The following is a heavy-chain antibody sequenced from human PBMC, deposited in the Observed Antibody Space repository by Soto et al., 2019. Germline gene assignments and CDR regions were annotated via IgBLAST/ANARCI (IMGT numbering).Heavy chain of an antibody. CDR3: ARADYYGAGSHADY. V-gene: IGHV3-30*04. Sequence: PGGSLRLSCSASGITFNAFAMHWVRQAPGKGLEWVALISYDGNNKNYADSVQGRFTISRDNSNNTLYLQMNSLRAEDTAVYYCARADYYGAGSHADYWGQGTLVTVSS. D-gene: IGHD3-10*01. CDR2: ISYDGNNK. J-gene: IGHJ4*02. CDR1: GITFNAFA.